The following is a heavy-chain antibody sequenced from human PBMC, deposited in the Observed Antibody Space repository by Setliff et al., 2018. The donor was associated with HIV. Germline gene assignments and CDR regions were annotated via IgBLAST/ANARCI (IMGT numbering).Heavy chain of an antibody. J-gene: IGHJ4*02. CDR3: ARNAYESNGYFDS. D-gene: IGHD3-22*01. CDR2: IYYSGST. CDR1: GGSISSSSYY. V-gene: IGHV4-39*01. Sequence: SETLSLTCTVSGGSISSSSYYWGWIRQPPGKGLEWIGSIYYSGSTYYNPSLKSRVTISTGTSNNQFSLTLSSVTAADTAVYYCARNAYESNGYFDSWGQGTLVTVSS.